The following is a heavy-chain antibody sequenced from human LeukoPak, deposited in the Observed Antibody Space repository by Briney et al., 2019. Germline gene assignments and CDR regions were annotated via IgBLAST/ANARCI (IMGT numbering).Heavy chain of an antibody. CDR3: ARDRFYCTNGVCYWDWFDP. CDR1: GGSISSGSYY. D-gene: IGHD2-8*01. CDR2: IYTSGST. J-gene: IGHJ5*02. Sequence: SQTLSLTCTVSGGSISSGSYYWSWIRQPAGKGLEWVGRIYTSGSTNYNPSLKSRVTISVDTSKNPFSLKLSSVTAADTAVYYCARDRFYCTNGVCYWDWFDPWGQGTLVTVSS. V-gene: IGHV4-61*02.